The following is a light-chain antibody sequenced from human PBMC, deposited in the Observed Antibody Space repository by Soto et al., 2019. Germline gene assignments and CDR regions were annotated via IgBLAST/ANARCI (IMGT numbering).Light chain of an antibody. Sequence: DIQMTQSPSTLSASVGDRVTITCRASQSISSWLAWYQQKPGKAPKLLIYDASSLESGVPSRFSGSGSGTEYTLNTSGLETEDFATYYCQQDNSYYTFGQGTKLEIK. V-gene: IGKV1-5*01. CDR2: DAS. CDR1: QSISSW. CDR3: QQDNSYYT. J-gene: IGKJ2*01.